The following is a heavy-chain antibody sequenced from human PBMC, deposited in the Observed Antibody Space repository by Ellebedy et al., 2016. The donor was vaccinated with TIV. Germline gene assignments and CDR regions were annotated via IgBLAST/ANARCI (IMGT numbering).Heavy chain of an antibody. CDR1: GASISSSYY. Sequence: MPSETLSLTCTVSGASISSSYYWGWIRQPPGKGLEWLGSLYYSGITYNNPSLKSRVTMSVDTSKNQFSLKLSSVTAADTAVYYCAKDALITTIIGRGGWFDPWGQGTLVTVSS. CDR3: AKDALITTIIGRGGWFDP. J-gene: IGHJ5*02. D-gene: IGHD3-22*01. CDR2: LYYSGIT. V-gene: IGHV4-39*02.